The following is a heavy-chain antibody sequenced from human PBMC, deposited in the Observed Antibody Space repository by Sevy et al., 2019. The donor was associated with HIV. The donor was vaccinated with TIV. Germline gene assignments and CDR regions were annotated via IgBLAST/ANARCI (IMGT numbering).Heavy chain of an antibody. CDR2: IRSKANSYAT. Sequence: GGSLRLSCAASGFTLSGSDMHWVRQASGKGLEWVGRIRSKANSYATAYAASVKGRFTISRDDSKNTAYLQMNSLKTEDTAVYYCTRPGLRNWFDPWGQGSLVTVSS. J-gene: IGHJ5*02. D-gene: IGHD4-17*01. CDR1: GFTLSGSD. CDR3: TRPGLRNWFDP. V-gene: IGHV3-73*01.